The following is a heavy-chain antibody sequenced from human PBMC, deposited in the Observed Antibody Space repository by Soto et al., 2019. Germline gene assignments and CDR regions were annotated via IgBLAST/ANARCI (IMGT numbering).Heavy chain of an antibody. Sequence: GASVKVSCKVSGYTLTELSMHWVRQAPGKGLEWMGGFDPEDGETIYAQKFQGRVTMTEDTSTDTAYMELSSLRSEDTAVYYCATVFLLGLFGGAPAPYDAFDIWCQGTMVTVSS. CDR3: ATVFLLGLFGGAPAPYDAFDI. V-gene: IGHV1-24*01. CDR1: GYTLTELS. D-gene: IGHD3-16*01. J-gene: IGHJ3*02. CDR2: FDPEDGET.